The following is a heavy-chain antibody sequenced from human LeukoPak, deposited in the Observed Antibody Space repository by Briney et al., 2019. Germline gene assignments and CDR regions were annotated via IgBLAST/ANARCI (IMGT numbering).Heavy chain of an antibody. J-gene: IGHJ4*02. D-gene: IGHD4-23*01. V-gene: IGHV4-39*01. Sequence: KPSETLSLTCTVSGDSISSGSYFWGWIRQPPGKGLEWIASISPGGSTYYNPSLKSRVTISVDTSKNHFSLTLKSMCAADTAVYFCARHAPNESGDKRGFEYWGQGTLVTVSS. CDR2: ISPGGST. CDR3: ARHAPNESGDKRGFEY. CDR1: GDSISSGSYF.